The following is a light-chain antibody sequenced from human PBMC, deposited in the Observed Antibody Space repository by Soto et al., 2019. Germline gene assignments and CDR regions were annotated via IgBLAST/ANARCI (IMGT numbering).Light chain of an antibody. V-gene: IGLV2-8*01. CDR3: SSYAGNTDYV. CDR1: SSDIGDSNS. CDR2: DVS. Sequence: QSALTQPPSASGSPGQSVTISCTGTSSDIGDSNSVSWYQQHPGKAPKLIIYDVSKRPSGVPDRFSGSRSGNTASLTVSGLQAEDEADYHCSSYAGNTDYVFGPGTKVTVL. J-gene: IGLJ1*01.